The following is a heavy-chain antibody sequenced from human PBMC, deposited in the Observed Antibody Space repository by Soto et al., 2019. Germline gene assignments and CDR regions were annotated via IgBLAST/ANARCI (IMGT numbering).Heavy chain of an antibody. Sequence: SETLSLTCTVSGGSISSGCYYWSWIRQPPGKGLEWIGEINHSGSTNYNPSLKSRVTISVDTSKNQFSLKLSSVTAADTAVYYCGRGPQLPVWGSYRSGYYFDYWGQGTLVPVSS. CDR1: GGSISSGCYY. CDR2: INHSGST. V-gene: IGHV4-39*07. J-gene: IGHJ4*02. CDR3: GRGPQLPVWGSYRSGYYFDY. D-gene: IGHD3-16*02.